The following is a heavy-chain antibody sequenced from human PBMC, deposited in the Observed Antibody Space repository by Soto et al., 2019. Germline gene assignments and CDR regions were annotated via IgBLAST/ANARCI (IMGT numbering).Heavy chain of an antibody. D-gene: IGHD3-16*01. CDR3: VRNYGAV. Sequence: GGSLRVSCAVSGFSVTTNHMTWVRQAPGKGLEWVSIIYSGGATDYADSVKGRLTISRDNSKNTLHLQMNSLRGEDTAIYYCVRNYGAVWGQGTTVTVSS. CDR2: IYSGGAT. V-gene: IGHV3-66*01. J-gene: IGHJ6*02. CDR1: GFSVTTNH.